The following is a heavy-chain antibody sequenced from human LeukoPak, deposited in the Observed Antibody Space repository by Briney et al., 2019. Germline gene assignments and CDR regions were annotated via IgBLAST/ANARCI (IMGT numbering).Heavy chain of an antibody. J-gene: IGHJ3*02. CDR3: ARGSSGWPYQDAFDI. Sequence: SVKVSCKASGGTFSSYTISWVRQAPGQGLEWMGRIIPILGIANYAQKFQGRVTITADKSTSTAYMELSSLRSEDTAVYYCARGSSGWPYQDAFDIWGQGTMVTVSP. CDR1: GGTFSSYT. V-gene: IGHV1-69*02. D-gene: IGHD6-19*01. CDR2: IIPILGIA.